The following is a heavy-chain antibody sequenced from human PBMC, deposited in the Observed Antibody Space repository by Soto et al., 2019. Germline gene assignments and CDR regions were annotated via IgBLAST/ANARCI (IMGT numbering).Heavy chain of an antibody. V-gene: IGHV3-33*01. D-gene: IGHD3-10*01. CDR2: ILNDGSNR. J-gene: IGHJ6*02. Sequence: QVQLVESGGGVVQPGRSLTLSCAASGFTFSNYGMHWVRQAPGKGLEWVAVILNDGSNRYHADSVKDRFTISRDNSKNKLYLQMNGLRAEDTAVYYCARDDEYSGNGMDVWGQGTTVTVS. CDR1: GFTFSNYG. CDR3: ARDDEYSGNGMDV.